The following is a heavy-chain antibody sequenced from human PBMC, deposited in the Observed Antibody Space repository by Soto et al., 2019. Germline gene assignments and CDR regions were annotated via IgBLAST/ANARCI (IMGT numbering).Heavy chain of an antibody. CDR1: GYTFYSHS. V-gene: IGHV1-18*01. CDR3: ARYIQGDYSYGMDV. Sequence: QAQLVQSGAEVRKPGASVKVSCKASGYTFYSHSIRWVRQARGQGLEWMGRFNADYGNPQYAQKFRGRVTMTTDTSTTTVYMELTNLRSDDTAVYYCARYIQGDYSYGMDVWCQGTTVTVSS. J-gene: IGHJ6*02. D-gene: IGHD5-18*01. CDR2: FNADYGNP.